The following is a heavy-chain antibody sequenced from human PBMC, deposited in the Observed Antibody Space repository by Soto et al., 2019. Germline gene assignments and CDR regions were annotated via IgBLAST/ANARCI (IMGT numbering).Heavy chain of an antibody. CDR1: SGSISSTIYS. Sequence: SETLSLTCTVSSGSISSTIYSWDWIRQPPGKGLEWIGSIFYSGSTYYNPSLKSRVTISVDTSKNQFSLTLTSVTAADTAVYYCARECRGVTCHWFAPWGQGTLVPVSP. CDR3: ARECRGVTCHWFAP. D-gene: IGHD2-15*01. CDR2: IFYSGST. V-gene: IGHV4-39*02. J-gene: IGHJ5*02.